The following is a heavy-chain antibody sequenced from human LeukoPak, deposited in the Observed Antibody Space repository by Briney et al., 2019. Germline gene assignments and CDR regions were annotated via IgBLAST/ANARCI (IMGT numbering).Heavy chain of an antibody. CDR3: ASGVVTDAFDI. V-gene: IGHV3-33*01. J-gene: IGHJ3*02. Sequence: GGSLRLSCAASGFTFSSYGMHWVRQAPGKGLEWVAVIWYDGSNKYYADSVKGRLTISRDNSKNTLYLQMNSLRAEDTAVYYCASGVVTDAFDIWGQGTMVTVSS. CDR1: GFTFSSYG. D-gene: IGHD2-21*02. CDR2: IWYDGSNK.